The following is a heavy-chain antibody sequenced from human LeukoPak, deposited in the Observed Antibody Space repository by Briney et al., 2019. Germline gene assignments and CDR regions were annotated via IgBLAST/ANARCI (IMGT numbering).Heavy chain of an antibody. CDR1: GVTFSSYA. V-gene: IGHV3-23*01. J-gene: IGHJ5*02. CDR3: AKAGYDFWSGYFTAYWFDP. Sequence: GGSLRLSCAASGVTFSSYAMSWVRQAPRKGLGWGSAISGSGGSTYYADSVKGRFTISRDNSKNTLYLQMNSLRAEDTAVYYCAKAGYDFWSGYFTAYWFDPWGQGTLVTVSS. CDR2: ISGSGGST. D-gene: IGHD3-3*01.